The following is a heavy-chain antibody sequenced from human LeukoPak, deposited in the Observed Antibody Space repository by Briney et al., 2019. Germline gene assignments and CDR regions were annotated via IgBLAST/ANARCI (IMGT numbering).Heavy chain of an antibody. J-gene: IGHJ3*01. CDR1: GYTFTSYG. CDR2: ISAYNGNT. D-gene: IGHD6-13*01. Sequence: GASVKVSCKASGYTFTSYGISWVRQAPGQGLEWMGWISAYNGNTNYAQKLQGRVTMTTDTSTSTAYMELRSLRSDDAAVYYCARARTPLSSRGNAFDLWGQGTMVTVSS. V-gene: IGHV1-18*01. CDR3: ARARTPLSSRGNAFDL.